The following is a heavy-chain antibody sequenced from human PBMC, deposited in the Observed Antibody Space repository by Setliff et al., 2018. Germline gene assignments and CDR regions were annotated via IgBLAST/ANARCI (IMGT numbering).Heavy chain of an antibody. CDR2: TIPIFGTT. J-gene: IGHJ4*02. Sequence: SVKVSCKASGGTFSSYGISWVRQAPGQGLEWMGGTIPIFGTTDYAQKFQGRVTIITDESTSTAFMQLSSLRSEDTAVYYCAKDRVNDGIWEFDSWGQGLLVTVSS. CDR3: AKDRVNDGIWEFDS. V-gene: IGHV1-69*05. CDR1: GGTFSSYG. D-gene: IGHD1-26*01.